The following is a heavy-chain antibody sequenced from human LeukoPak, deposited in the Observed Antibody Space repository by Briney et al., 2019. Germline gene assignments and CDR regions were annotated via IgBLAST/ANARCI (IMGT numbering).Heavy chain of an antibody. CDR2: IIPILGIA. V-gene: IGHV1-69*04. CDR1: GGTFSSYA. Sequence: ASVKVSCKASGGTFSSYAISWVRHAPGQGLEWMGRIIPILGIANYAQKFQGRVTITADKSTSTAYMELSSLRSEDTAVYYCARALYGYFDYWGQGTLVTVSS. J-gene: IGHJ4*02. D-gene: IGHD3-10*01. CDR3: ARALYGYFDY.